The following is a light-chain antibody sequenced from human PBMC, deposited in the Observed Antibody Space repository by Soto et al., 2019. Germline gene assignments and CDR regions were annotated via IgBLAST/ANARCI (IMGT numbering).Light chain of an antibody. J-gene: IGLJ3*02. Sequence: QSVLTQPPSASGSPGQSVTISCTGTSSDVGTYNYVSWYRQYPGKAPKLLIFEVTSRPSGVPDRFSGSKSGNTASLTVSGLQAEDEGHYYCSSYAGSNTWVFGGGTKLTVL. CDR3: SSYAGSNTWV. V-gene: IGLV2-8*01. CDR2: EVT. CDR1: SSDVGTYNY.